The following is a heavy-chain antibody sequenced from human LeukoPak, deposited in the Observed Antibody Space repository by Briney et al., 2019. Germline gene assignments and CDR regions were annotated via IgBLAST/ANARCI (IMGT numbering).Heavy chain of an antibody. Sequence: GGSLRLSCAASGFTFSSYGMSWVRQAPGKGLEWVSAISGSGGSTYYADSVKGRFTISRDNSKNTLYLQMNSLRAEDTAVYYCAKDAYYYDSSGYYYYAFDIWGQGTMVTVSS. CDR2: ISGSGGST. CDR1: GFTFSSYG. V-gene: IGHV3-23*01. J-gene: IGHJ3*02. CDR3: AKDAYYYDSSGYYYYAFDI. D-gene: IGHD3-22*01.